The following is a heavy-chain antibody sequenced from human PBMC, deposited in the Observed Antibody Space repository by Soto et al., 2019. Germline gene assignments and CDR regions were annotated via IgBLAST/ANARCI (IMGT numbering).Heavy chain of an antibody. Sequence: QVQLVQSGAEVQRPGSSVKVSCKASGGTFSSYAISWVRQAPGQGLEWMGGINRIFGTPHYAQKYQGSVTITADTFTNTAYMELTRLTSDDTAVYFCAREGRHFAYWGQGTLVTVSS. J-gene: IGHJ4*02. CDR1: GGTFSSYA. V-gene: IGHV1-69*06. CDR2: INRIFGTP. CDR3: AREGRHFAY.